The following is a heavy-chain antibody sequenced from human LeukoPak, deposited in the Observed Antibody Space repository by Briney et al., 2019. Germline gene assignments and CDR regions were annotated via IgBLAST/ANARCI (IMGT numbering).Heavy chain of an antibody. Sequence: SVKVSCKASGFTFTSSAVQWVRQARGQRLEWIGWIVVGSGNTNYAQKFQERVTITRDVSTSTAYMELSSLRSEDTAVYYCAADLVDYGDYVPFDYWGQGTLVTVSS. D-gene: IGHD4-17*01. CDR2: IVVGSGNT. J-gene: IGHJ4*02. CDR1: GFTFTSSA. CDR3: AADLVDYGDYVPFDY. V-gene: IGHV1-58*01.